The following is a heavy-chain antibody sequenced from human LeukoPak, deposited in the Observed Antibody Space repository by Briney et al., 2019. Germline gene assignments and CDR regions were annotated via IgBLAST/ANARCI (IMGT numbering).Heavy chain of an antibody. CDR1: GFTVSSSA. CDR2: ISGSASST. Sequence: PGGSLRLSCAASGFTVSSSAMSWVRQAPGKGLEWVSTISGSASSTYYADSVKGRVTISRDNSKNTLYLEMNSLRAEDTAVYYCAKSRRGDYSVDWFDPWGQGTLVTVSS. CDR3: AKSRRGDYSVDWFDP. J-gene: IGHJ5*02. D-gene: IGHD4-17*01. V-gene: IGHV3-23*01.